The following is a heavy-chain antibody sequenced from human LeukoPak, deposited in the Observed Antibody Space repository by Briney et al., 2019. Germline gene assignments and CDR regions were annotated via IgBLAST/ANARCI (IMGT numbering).Heavy chain of an antibody. V-gene: IGHV3-23*01. J-gene: IGHJ4*02. Sequence: PGGSLRLSCAASGFTFSNYPMKWVRQAPGQGLEWVSTIDGSDAATHYADSVKGRLTISRGNSKNTLFSQMNSLRAEATAVYYYSGEGYTSGHCGFVDYWGQGTLVTVST. D-gene: IGHD5-12*01. CDR3: SGEGYTSGHCGFVDY. CDR1: GFTFSNYP. CDR2: IDGSDAAT.